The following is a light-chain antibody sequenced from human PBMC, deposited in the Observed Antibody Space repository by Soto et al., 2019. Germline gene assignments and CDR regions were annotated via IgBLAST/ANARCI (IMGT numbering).Light chain of an antibody. CDR1: RSNIGSNP. V-gene: IGLV1-44*01. Sequence: QAVVTQPPSASGTPGQRVTISCSGGRSNIGSNPVNWYQQFPGRAPKLLIDSNNQRPSGVPDRFSGSRSGSSASLAISGLQSEDEADYYCAAWDDSLYGRVFGTGTKLTVL. CDR3: AAWDDSLYGRV. CDR2: SNN. J-gene: IGLJ1*01.